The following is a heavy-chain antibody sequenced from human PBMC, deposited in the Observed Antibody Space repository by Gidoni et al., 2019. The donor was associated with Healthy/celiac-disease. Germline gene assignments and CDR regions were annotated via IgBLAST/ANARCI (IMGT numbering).Heavy chain of an antibody. CDR1: GYTFPSYD. V-gene: IGHV1-8*01. CDR3: ARGLRASSGWMRWGFLY. CDR2: MNPNSGNT. J-gene: IGHJ4*02. Sequence: QVQLVQSGAEVKKPGASVQVSCKASGYTFPSYDINWVRQATGQGLEWMGWMNPNSGNTGYAQKFQGRVTMTRNTSISTAYMELSSLRSEDTAVYYCARGLRASSGWMRWGFLYWGQGTLVTVSS. D-gene: IGHD6-19*01.